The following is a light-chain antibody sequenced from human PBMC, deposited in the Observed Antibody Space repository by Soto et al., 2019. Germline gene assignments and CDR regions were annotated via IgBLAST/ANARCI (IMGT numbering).Light chain of an antibody. J-gene: IGLJ2*01. Sequence: QTVVTQPPSASGTPGQRVTISSSGSSSNIGTNTVNWYQQLPGTAPKLLIYNNNQRPSGVPDRFSASKSGTSASLAISGLQSEDEADYYCAAWDDSLNGLVFGGGTKVTVL. CDR3: AAWDDSLNGLV. CDR2: NNN. CDR1: SSNIGTNT. V-gene: IGLV1-44*01.